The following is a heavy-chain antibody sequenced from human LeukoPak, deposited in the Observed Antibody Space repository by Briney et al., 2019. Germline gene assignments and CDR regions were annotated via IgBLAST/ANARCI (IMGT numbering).Heavy chain of an antibody. CDR3: ARDGRRSLDY. J-gene: IGHJ4*02. CDR1: GGTFSIYA. V-gene: IGHV1-69*05. Sequence: ASVKVSCKASGGTFSIYAINWVRQAPGQGLEWMGGIIPIIGTANYAQKLQGRVTMTTDTLTSTAYMELRSLRSDDTAVYYCARDGRRSLDYWGQGTLVTISS. CDR2: IIPIIGTA.